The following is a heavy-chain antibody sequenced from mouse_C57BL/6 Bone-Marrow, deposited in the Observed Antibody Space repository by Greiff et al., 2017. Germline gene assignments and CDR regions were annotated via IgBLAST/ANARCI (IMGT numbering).Heavy chain of an antibody. CDR1: GFTFSSYA. D-gene: IGHD2-3*01. Sequence: DVHLVESGGGLVKPGGSLKLSCAASGFTFSSYAMSWVRQTPEKRLEWVATISDGGSYTYYPDNVKGRFTISRDNAKNNLYLQMSHLKSEDTAMYYCARDTDGWGYFDYWGQGTTLTVSS. V-gene: IGHV5-4*01. CDR2: ISDGGSYT. CDR3: ARDTDGWGYFDY. J-gene: IGHJ2*01.